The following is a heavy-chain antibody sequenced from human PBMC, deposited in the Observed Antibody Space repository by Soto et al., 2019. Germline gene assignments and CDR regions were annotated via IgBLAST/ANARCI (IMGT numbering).Heavy chain of an antibody. CDR1: GFTFSSYW. V-gene: IGHV3-74*01. Sequence: GSLRLSCAASGFTFSSYWMHWVRQAPGKGLVWVSRINSDGSSTSYADSVKGRFTISRDNAKNTLYLQMNSLRAEDTAVYYCARDPDSSGYSEWFDPWGQGTLVTVSS. D-gene: IGHD3-22*01. CDR2: INSDGSST. J-gene: IGHJ5*02. CDR3: ARDPDSSGYSEWFDP.